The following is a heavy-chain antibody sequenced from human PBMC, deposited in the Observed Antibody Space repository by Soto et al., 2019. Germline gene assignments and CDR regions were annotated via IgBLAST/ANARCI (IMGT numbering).Heavy chain of an antibody. V-gene: IGHV4-34*01. D-gene: IGHD3-22*01. CDR1: GGSCSGYH. CDR2: INHSGST. CDR3: ASEPHYYYDSSGYYRRNWFDP. Sequence: AETLSLSCAVYGGSCSGYHWSWIRQPPGKGLEWIGEINHSGSTNYNPSLKSRVTISVDTSKNQFSLKLSSVTAADTAVYYCASEPHYYYDSSGYYRRNWFDPWGQGTLVTVSS. J-gene: IGHJ5*02.